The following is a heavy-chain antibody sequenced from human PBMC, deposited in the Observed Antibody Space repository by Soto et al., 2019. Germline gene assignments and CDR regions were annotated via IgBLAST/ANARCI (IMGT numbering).Heavy chain of an antibody. D-gene: IGHD4-4*01. CDR3: ARDRTVTTQDQINWFDP. J-gene: IGHJ5*02. CDR2: INPSGGST. Sequence: ASVKVSCKASGYTFTSYYMHWVRQAPGQGLEWMGIINPSGGSTSYAQKFQGRVTMTRDTSTSTVYMELSSLRSEDTAVYYCARDRTVTTQDQINWFDPWGQGTLVTVSS. V-gene: IGHV1-46*01. CDR1: GYTFTSYY.